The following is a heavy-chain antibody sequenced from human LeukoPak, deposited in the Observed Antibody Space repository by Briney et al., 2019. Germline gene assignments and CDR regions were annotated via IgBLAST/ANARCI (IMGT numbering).Heavy chain of an antibody. D-gene: IGHD1-26*01. V-gene: IGHV4-34*01. CDR3: ARQTVGATAGWYFDL. CDR1: GGSFSGYY. Sequence: PSETLSLTCAVYGGSFSGYYWSWIRQPPGKGLEWIGEINHSGSTYYNPSLKSRVTISVDRSKNQFSLKLSSVTAADTAVYYCARQTVGATAGWYFDLWGRGTLVTVSS. J-gene: IGHJ2*01. CDR2: INHSGST.